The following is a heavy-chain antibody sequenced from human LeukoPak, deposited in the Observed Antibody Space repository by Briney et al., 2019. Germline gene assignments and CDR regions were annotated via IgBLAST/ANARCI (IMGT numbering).Heavy chain of an antibody. CDR1: GFTFTTYG. CDR2: IWYDGSDK. J-gene: IGHJ4*02. V-gene: IGHV3-33*01. Sequence: PGGSLRLSCAASGFTFTTYGMHWVRQAPGKGLEWVAIIWYDGSDKYYADSVRGRFTISRDNSKNTLYLQMSRLRDEDTAVYYCARDQGISHFDYWGQGTLVTVSS. CDR3: ARDQGISHFDY.